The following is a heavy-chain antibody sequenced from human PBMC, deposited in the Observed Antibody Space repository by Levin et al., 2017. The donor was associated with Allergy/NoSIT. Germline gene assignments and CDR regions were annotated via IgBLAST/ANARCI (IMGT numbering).Heavy chain of an antibody. CDR3: AHVSLLYSTSPRYWYFDL. CDR1: GFSLSTSGVG. CDR2: IYWDEDK. D-gene: IGHD6-6*01. V-gene: IGHV2-5*02. Sequence: SGPTLVKPTQTLTLTCTFSGFSLSTSGVGVGWIRQPPGKALEWLALIYWDEDKRYSPSLKSRLTITKDTSKNQVVLTMTNMDPVDTATYYCAHVSLLYSTSPRYWYFDLWGRGTLVTVSS. J-gene: IGHJ2*01.